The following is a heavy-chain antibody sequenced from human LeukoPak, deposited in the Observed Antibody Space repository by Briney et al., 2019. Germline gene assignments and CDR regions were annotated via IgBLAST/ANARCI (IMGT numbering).Heavy chain of an antibody. V-gene: IGHV5-51*01. Sequence: NRGESLKISFEGSGYRFSGYWIGWVRQVSGRGLEWVGISYAADSDTRYSPSFQGLVTISADKSINTAYLQWSSLKGSDSAIYYCATRPGLSGPRRAFDIWGQGTKVAVFS. J-gene: IGHJ3*02. CDR2: SYAADSDT. CDR1: GYRFSGYW. CDR3: ATRPGLSGPRRAFDI.